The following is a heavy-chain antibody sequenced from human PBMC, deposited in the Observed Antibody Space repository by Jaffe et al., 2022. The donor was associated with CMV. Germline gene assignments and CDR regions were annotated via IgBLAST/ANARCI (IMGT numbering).Heavy chain of an antibody. CDR1: GFTFNSYA. J-gene: IGHJ4*02. CDR2: ISSNGGRT. Sequence: EVQLVESGGGLVQPGGSLRLSCAASGFTFNSYAMHWVRQAPGKGLEYVSGISSNGGRTYYANSVEGRFTISRDNAKNTLYLQMGSLRAEDMAVYHCARTICSTTNCYRPFEFWGQGTLVTVSS. CDR3: ARTICSTTNCYRPFEF. V-gene: IGHV3-64*01. D-gene: IGHD2-2*01.